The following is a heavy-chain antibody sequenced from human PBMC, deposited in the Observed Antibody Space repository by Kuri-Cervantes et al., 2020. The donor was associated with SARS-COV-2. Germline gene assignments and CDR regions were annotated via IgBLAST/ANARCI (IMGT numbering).Heavy chain of an antibody. CDR2: IYWDDDK. J-gene: IGHJ3*02. CDR1: GFSLSTSGMC. D-gene: IGHD2-21*01. Sequence: SGPTLVKPTQTLTLTCTFSGFSLSTSGMCVSWIRQPPGKALEWLALIYWDDDKRHGPSLKSRLTITKDTSKNQVVLTMTNMDPVDTATYYCARIPAVVNAFDIWGQGTMVTVSS. V-gene: IGHV2-5*08. CDR3: ARIPAVVNAFDI.